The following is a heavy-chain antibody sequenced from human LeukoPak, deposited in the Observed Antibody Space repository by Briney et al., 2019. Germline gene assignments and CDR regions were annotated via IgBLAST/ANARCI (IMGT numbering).Heavy chain of an antibody. CDR2: IYHSGST. CDR1: GGSISSGGYS. CDR3: ARMLTPYYNWFDP. J-gene: IGHJ5*02. D-gene: IGHD4/OR15-4a*01. V-gene: IGHV4-30-2*01. Sequence: SQTLSLTCAVSGGSISSGGYSWSWIRQPPGKGLEWIGYIYHSGSTYYNPSLKSRVTISVDRSKNQFSLKLSSVTAADTAVYYCARMLTPYYNWFDPWGQGTLVTVSS.